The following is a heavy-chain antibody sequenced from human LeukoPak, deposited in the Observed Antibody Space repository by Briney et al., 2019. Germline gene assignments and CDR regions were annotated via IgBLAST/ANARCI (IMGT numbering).Heavy chain of an antibody. V-gene: IGHV1-69*13. CDR2: IIPMFGTS. J-gene: IGHJ6*02. CDR3: ARVEDDPQGYYYYNMDV. D-gene: IGHD3-3*01. CDR1: GDTFSRHA. Sequence: ASVKVSCKASGDTFSRHAISWVRQAPGQGLEWMGGIIPMFGTSNYAQKFQGRVTFTADESTSTASMELSSLRSEDTAVYYCARVEDDPQGYYYYNMDVWGQGTTVTVPS.